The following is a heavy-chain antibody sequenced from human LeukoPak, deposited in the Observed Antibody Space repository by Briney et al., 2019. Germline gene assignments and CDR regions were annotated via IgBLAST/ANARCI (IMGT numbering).Heavy chain of an antibody. CDR1: GGSISSSSYY. CDR2: IYYSGST. D-gene: IGHD2-2*01. CDR3: ARQGRYADAFDI. V-gene: IGHV4-39*01. Sequence: SSETLSLTCTVSGGSISSSSYYWGWIRQPPGKGLEWIGSIYYSGSTYYNPSLKSRVTISVDTSKNQFSLKLSSVTAADTAVYYCARQGRYADAFDIWGQGTMVTVSS. J-gene: IGHJ3*02.